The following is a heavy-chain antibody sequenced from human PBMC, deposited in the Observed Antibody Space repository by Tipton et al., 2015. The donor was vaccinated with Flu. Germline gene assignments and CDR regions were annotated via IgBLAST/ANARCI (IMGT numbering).Heavy chain of an antibody. J-gene: IGHJ4*02. CDR2: ISSSGNTI. Sequence: GSLRLSCAASGFTFSSYEINWVRQAPGKGLEWVSYISSSGNTIYYADSAKGRFTISRDNAKNSLYLQMSSLRAEDTAVYYCARDPGLRELDHWGQGTLVTVAS. V-gene: IGHV3-48*03. CDR3: ARDPGLRELDH. CDR1: GFTFSSYE. D-gene: IGHD1-26*01.